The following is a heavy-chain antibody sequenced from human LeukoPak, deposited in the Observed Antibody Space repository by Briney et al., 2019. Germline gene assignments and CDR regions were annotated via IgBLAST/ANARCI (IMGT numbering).Heavy chain of an antibody. Sequence: GASLRLSCAASGFTFSSYDMSWVRQAPGKGLEWVSGINGSGGSTYYADAVKGRFTISRDNSKNTLYLQMNSLRVEDTAVYYCAKDLWSGGSCCDAFDIWGQGTMVTVSS. CDR3: AKDLWSGGSCCDAFDI. V-gene: IGHV3-23*01. D-gene: IGHD2-15*01. J-gene: IGHJ3*02. CDR1: GFTFSSYD. CDR2: INGSGGST.